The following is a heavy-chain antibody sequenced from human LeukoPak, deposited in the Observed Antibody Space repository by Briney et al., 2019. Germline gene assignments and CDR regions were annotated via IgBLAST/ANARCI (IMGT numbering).Heavy chain of an antibody. CDR1: GFTFSSYS. CDR2: ISSSSSYI. Sequence: GGSLRLSCAASGFTFSSYSMNWVRQAPGKGLEWVSSISSSSSYIYYADSVKGRFTIPRDNAKNSLYLLMNSLRAEDTAVYYCARDDNYYGPGSWTFDYWGQGTLVTVSS. J-gene: IGHJ4*02. D-gene: IGHD3-10*01. CDR3: ARDDNYYGPGSWTFDY. V-gene: IGHV3-21*01.